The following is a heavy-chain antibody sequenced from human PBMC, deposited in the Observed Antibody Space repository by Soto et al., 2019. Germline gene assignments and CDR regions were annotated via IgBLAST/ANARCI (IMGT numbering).Heavy chain of an antibody. D-gene: IGHD6-19*01. CDR1: GGSISSYY. J-gene: IGHJ6*02. V-gene: IGHV4-4*07. CDR2: IYTSWST. Sequence: QVQLQESGPGLVTPSENLSLTCTVSGGSISSYYWSWIPQPAGKGLEWIGRIYTSWSTNDNPSLKSHVTFSVDKSKNQFSLNLSSVTAEDTAVYYCARALISGSVAGYYYYGMDVWGQGTTVTVSS. CDR3: ARALISGSVAGYYYYGMDV.